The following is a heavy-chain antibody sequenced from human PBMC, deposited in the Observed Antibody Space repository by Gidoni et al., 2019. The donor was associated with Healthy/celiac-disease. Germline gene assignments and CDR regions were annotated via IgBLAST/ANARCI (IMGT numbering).Heavy chain of an antibody. Sequence: QVQLVQSGAEVKKPGSSVKVSCKASGGTFSSYAISWVRQAPGQGLEWMGGIIPIFGTANYAQKFQGRVTITADEATSTAYMELSSLRSEDTAVYYCARDYLEYSSSSAYWYFDLWGRGTLVTVSS. CDR3: ARDYLEYSSSSAYWYFDL. V-gene: IGHV1-69*01. CDR1: GGTFSSYA. D-gene: IGHD6-6*01. CDR2: IIPIFGTA. J-gene: IGHJ2*01.